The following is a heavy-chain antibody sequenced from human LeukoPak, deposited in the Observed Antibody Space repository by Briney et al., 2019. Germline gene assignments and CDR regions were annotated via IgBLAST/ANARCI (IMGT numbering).Heavy chain of an antibody. V-gene: IGHV4-31*03. CDR1: GGSISSGGYS. CDR2: ISYSGRT. Sequence: SQTLSLTCTVSGGSISSGGYSWSWIRQHPGKGLEWIGYISYSGRTYYNPSLKSRVTISVDTSKNQFSLKLSSVTAADTAEYYCARSSTTVITNYFDYWGQGTLVTVSS. D-gene: IGHD4-11*01. CDR3: ARSSTTVITNYFDY. J-gene: IGHJ4*02.